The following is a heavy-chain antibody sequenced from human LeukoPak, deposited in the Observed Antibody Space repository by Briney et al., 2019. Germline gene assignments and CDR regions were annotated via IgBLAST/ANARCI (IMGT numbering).Heavy chain of an antibody. J-gene: IGHJ2*01. CDR3: ARVYYSNSYDYWYFDL. V-gene: IGHV4-59*01. CDR1: GGSIRSYY. Sequence: SETLSLTCTVSGGSIRSYYWSWIRQPPGKGLEWIAYIYYSGSTNYNPSLKSRVTISADTSKNQFSLKLSSVTAADTAVYYCARVYYSNSYDYWYFDLWGRGTLVTVSS. CDR2: IYYSGST. D-gene: IGHD6-13*01.